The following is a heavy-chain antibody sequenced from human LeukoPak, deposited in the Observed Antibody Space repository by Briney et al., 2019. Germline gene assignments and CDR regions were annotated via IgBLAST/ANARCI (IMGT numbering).Heavy chain of an antibody. CDR1: GGSISIGDSY. CDR3: ARGAYCGGDCYPNFDY. D-gene: IGHD2-21*02. Sequence: SQTLSLTCTVSGGSISIGDSYWSWVCQHPGKGLEWNGDVYYSGSTYYDPSLKSRVTISVDTSKNQFSLKLSSVTAAETAVYYCARGAYCGGDCYPNFDYWGQGTLVTVSS. J-gene: IGHJ4*02. CDR2: VYYSGST. V-gene: IGHV4-30-4*01.